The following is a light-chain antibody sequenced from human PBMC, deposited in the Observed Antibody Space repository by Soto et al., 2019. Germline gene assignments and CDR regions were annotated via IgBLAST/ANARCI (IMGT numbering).Light chain of an antibody. V-gene: IGLV2-14*01. CDR3: ISYTSSSTWV. J-gene: IGLJ3*02. CDR1: SSDVGGYNY. Sequence: QSALTQPASVSGSPGQSVTISCTGTSSDVGGYNYVSWYQQHPGKAPKLMIYEVSNRPSGVSNRFFGSKSGNTASLTVSGIQAEDEADYYCISYTSSSTWVFGGGTKL. CDR2: EVS.